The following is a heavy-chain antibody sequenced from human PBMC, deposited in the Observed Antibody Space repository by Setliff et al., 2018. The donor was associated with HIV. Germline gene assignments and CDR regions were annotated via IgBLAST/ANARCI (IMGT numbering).Heavy chain of an antibody. CDR2: INPKNGVA. CDR1: GYTFVDFY. V-gene: IGHV1-2*06. D-gene: IGHD5-12*01. J-gene: IGHJ5*02. CDR3: ARAHYSVAMTRNRFDP. Sequence: ASVKVSCKASGYTFVDFYIHWVRQAPGQGLGWMGRINPKNGVADYLKKFHDRVIMTRDTSTNTAHMELIRPRHEDTAIYYCARAHYSVAMTRNRFDPWGQGTLVTVS.